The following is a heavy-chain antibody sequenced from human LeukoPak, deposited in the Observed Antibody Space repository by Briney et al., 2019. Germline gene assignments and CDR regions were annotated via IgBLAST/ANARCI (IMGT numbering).Heavy chain of an antibody. Sequence: GASVSPSCKVSGYTFTGHYTHWARHAPGQGLEWMGWINPNSGGTNYAQKFQGRVTMTRDASISTAYMELSRLRGDHAAVYVCARESFSAEAPLVRDYFHHWGQGTLVTDSS. V-gene: IGHV1-2*02. D-gene: IGHD3-10*01. CDR1: GYTFTGHY. J-gene: IGHJ1*01. CDR3: ARESFSAEAPLVRDYFHH. CDR2: INPNSGGT.